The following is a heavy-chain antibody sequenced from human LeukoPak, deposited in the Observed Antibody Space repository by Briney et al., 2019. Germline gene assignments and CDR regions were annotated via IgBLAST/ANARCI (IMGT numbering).Heavy chain of an antibody. CDR1: GGYISSSSYY. Sequence: ETLSLTCTVSGGYISSSSYYWDWIRQPSGRGPEWIGSIYYSGSTYYNPSLKSRVTIFLDTSKNQFPLKLASVTAADTAVYYCARRRYYDSTGYLDWGQGTLVTVSS. V-gene: IGHV4-39*01. CDR3: ARRRYYDSTGYLD. CDR2: IYYSGST. J-gene: IGHJ1*01. D-gene: IGHD3-22*01.